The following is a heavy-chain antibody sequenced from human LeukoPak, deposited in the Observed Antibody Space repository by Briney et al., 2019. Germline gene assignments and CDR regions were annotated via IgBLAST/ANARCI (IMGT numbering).Heavy chain of an antibody. D-gene: IGHD3-16*02. CDR3: ARVGQGESFFDL. CDR1: GFTFSSYW. CDR2: IKTDGSII. J-gene: IGHJ2*01. V-gene: IGHV3-74*01. Sequence: PGGSLRLSCAASGFTFSSYWMSWVRQAPRKGLVWVSRIKTDGSIISYADSVKGRFTISRDNAENTLYLQMNSLGAEDTAVYYCARVGQGESFFDLWGRGTLVTVSS.